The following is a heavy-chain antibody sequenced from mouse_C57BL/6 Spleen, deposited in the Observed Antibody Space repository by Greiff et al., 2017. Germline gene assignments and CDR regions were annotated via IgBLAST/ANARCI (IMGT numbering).Heavy chain of an antibody. CDR2: FNPYNGGT. D-gene: IGHD1-1*01. CDR3: ARPIYYYGSGFAY. V-gene: IGHV1-19*01. J-gene: IGHJ3*01. CDR1: GYTFTDYY. Sequence: EVKLVESGPVLVKPGASVKMSCKASGYTFTDYYMNWVKQSHGKSLEWIGVFNPYNGGTSYNQKFKGKATLTVDKSSSTAFMELNSLTSEESAVYYCARPIYYYGSGFAYWGQGTLVTVAA.